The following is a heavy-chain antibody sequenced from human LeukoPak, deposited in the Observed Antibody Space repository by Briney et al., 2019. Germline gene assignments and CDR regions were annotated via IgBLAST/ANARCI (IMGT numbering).Heavy chain of an antibody. CDR1: GFTFSSYG. CDR2: ISGSGGST. V-gene: IGHV3-23*01. J-gene: IGHJ2*01. D-gene: IGHD6-19*01. Sequence: GGSLRLSCAASGFTFSSYGMHWVRQPPGKGLEWVSAISGSGGSTYYADSVKGRFTISRDNSKNTLYLQMNSLRAEDTAVYYCAKGASGWTDWYFDLWGRGTLVTVSS. CDR3: AKGASGWTDWYFDL.